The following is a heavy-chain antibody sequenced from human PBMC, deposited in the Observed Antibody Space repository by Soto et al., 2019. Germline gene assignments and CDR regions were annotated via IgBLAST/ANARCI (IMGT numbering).Heavy chain of an antibody. CDR3: ARSIAVAGLDY. Sequence: QVRLVESGGGVVQPGRSLRLSCVASGFTFSSYSFHWVRQAPGKGLEWVAAISYDGIKKYYRDSVKGRFTISRDTSKNTLYLQMDSLRGEDTAVFYCARSIAVAGLDYWGQGTLVTVSS. V-gene: IGHV3-30*03. J-gene: IGHJ4*02. CDR2: ISYDGIKK. D-gene: IGHD6-19*01. CDR1: GFTFSSYS.